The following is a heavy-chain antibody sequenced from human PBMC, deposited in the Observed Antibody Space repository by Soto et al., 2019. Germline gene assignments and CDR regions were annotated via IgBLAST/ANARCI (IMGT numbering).Heavy chain of an antibody. CDR3: ARHGPYYDFWSGYYRFDP. CDR1: GYSFTSYW. Sequence: GESLKISCKGSGYSFTSYWIGWVRQMPGKGLEWMGIIYPGDSDTRYSPSSQGQVTISADKSISTAYLQWSSLKASDTAMYYCARHGPYYDFWSGYYRFDPWGQGTLVTVSS. V-gene: IGHV5-51*01. J-gene: IGHJ5*02. CDR2: IYPGDSDT. D-gene: IGHD3-3*01.